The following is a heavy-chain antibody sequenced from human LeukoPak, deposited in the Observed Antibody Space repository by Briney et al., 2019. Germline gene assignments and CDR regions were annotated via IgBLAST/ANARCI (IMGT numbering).Heavy chain of an antibody. CDR1: GGSISGYY. J-gene: IGHJ4*02. D-gene: IGHD6-19*01. CDR2: INHSGST. V-gene: IGHV4-34*01. Sequence: PSETLSLTCTVSGGSISGYYWSWIRQPPGKGLEWIGEINHSGSTNYNPSLKSRVTISVDTSKNQFSLKLSSVTAADTAVYYCARHSEEWLPKIDYWGQGTLVTVSS. CDR3: ARHSEEWLPKIDY.